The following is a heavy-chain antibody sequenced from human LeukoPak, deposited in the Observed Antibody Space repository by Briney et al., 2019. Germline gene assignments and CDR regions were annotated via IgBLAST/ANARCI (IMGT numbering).Heavy chain of an antibody. CDR3: ARVDGNIAVYFDY. CDR1: DASISSRTYY. V-gene: IGHV4-39*01. CDR2: IYYSGST. Sequence: SETLSLTCTVSDASISSRTYYWGWIRQPPGKGLEWIGIIYYSGSTYYNPSLKSRVTISVDTSWTQFSLKMSYVTAADTAVYYCARVDGNIAVYFDYWGQGTLVTVSS. D-gene: IGHD6-19*01. J-gene: IGHJ4*02.